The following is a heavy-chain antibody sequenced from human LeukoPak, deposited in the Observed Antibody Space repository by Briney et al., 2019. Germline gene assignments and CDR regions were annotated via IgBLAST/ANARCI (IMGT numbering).Heavy chain of an antibody. CDR2: IYISGST. V-gene: IGHV4-4*07. CDR3: ARALNPLPGTYYFDY. D-gene: IGHD2-15*01. CDR1: GASINSHY. Sequence: PSETLALTCTVSGASINSHYWSWIRQPAGKGLEWIGRIYISGSTNYNSSLQSRVTMSVDTSKNQFSLKLSSVTAADTAVYYCARALNPLPGTYYFDYWGQGTLVTVSS. J-gene: IGHJ4*02.